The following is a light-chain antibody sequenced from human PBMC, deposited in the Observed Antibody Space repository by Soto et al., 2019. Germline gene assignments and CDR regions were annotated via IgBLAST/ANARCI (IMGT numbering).Light chain of an antibody. CDR2: GAS. CDR3: QQYASSPT. CDR1: QSVSSSY. Sequence: EVVLTQPPATLSLSPGERATLSCRASQSVSSSYLAWYQQKPGQAPRLLIYGASSRATGIPDRFSGSGSGTDFTLTISRLEPEDFAVYYCQQYASSPTFGGGTKVDIK. V-gene: IGKV3-20*01. J-gene: IGKJ4*01.